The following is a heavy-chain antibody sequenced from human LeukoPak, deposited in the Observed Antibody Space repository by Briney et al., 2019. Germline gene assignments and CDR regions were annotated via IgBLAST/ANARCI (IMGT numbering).Heavy chain of an antibody. V-gene: IGHV1-69*04. D-gene: IGHD1-7*01. CDR1: GGTFSSYA. CDR2: IIPILGIA. CDR3: ARDGRWNLDNYNWFDP. Sequence: SVKVSCKASGGTFSSYAISWVRQAPEQGLEWMGRIIPILGIANYAQKFQGRVTITADKSTSTAYMELSSLRSEDTAVYYCARDGRWNLDNYNWFDPWGQGTLVTVSS. J-gene: IGHJ5*02.